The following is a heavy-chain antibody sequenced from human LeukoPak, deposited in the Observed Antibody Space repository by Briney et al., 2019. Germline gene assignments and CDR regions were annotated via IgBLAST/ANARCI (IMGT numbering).Heavy chain of an antibody. Sequence: ASVKVSCKASGGTFSSYAISWVRQAPGQGLEWMGGIIPIFGTANYAQKFQGRVTITADESTSTAYMELSSLRSEDTAVYYCATGRGWDYYDSSGYFDYWGQGTLVTVSS. CDR2: IIPIFGTA. CDR1: GGTFSSYA. CDR3: ATGRGWDYYDSSGYFDY. J-gene: IGHJ4*02. D-gene: IGHD3-22*01. V-gene: IGHV1-69*13.